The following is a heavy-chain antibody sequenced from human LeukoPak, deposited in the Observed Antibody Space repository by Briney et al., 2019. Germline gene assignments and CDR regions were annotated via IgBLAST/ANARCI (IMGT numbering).Heavy chain of an antibody. CDR1: GYSFTSYW. D-gene: IGHD3-22*01. CDR2: IYPGDSDT. CDR3: ARRNQYYYDSSGYYFFDY. J-gene: IGHJ4*02. V-gene: IGHV5-51*01. Sequence: GESLKISCKGSGYSFTSYWIGWMRQMPGKGLEWMGIIYPGDSDTRYSPSFQGQVTISADKSISTAYLQWSSLKASDTAMYYCARRNQYYYDSSGYYFFDYWGQGTLVTVSS.